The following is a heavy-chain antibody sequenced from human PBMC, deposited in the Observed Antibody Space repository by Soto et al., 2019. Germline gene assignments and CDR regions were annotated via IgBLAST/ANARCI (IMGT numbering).Heavy chain of an antibody. CDR3: AREGYSSSWYDY. D-gene: IGHD6-13*01. CDR1: GGTFSSYT. V-gene: IGHV1-69*08. J-gene: IGHJ4*02. Sequence: QVQLVQSGAEVKKPGSSVKVSCKASGGTFSSYTISWVRQAPGQGLKWMGRIIPILGIANYAQKFQGRVTITADKSTSTAYMELSSLRSEDTAVYYCAREGYSSSWYDYWGQGTLVTASS. CDR2: IIPILGIA.